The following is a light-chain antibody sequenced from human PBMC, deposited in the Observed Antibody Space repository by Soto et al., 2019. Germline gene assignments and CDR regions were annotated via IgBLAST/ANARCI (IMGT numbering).Light chain of an antibody. CDR2: GAS. J-gene: IGKJ4*01. Sequence: EIVLTQSPGTLSLSRGEGATLSCRASQSVSSSYLAWYQQKPGQAPRLLIYGASSRATGIPDRFSGSGSGTDFTLTISRLEPEDFAVYYCQQYESFGGGTKVDI. V-gene: IGKV3-20*01. CDR3: QQYES. CDR1: QSVSSSY.